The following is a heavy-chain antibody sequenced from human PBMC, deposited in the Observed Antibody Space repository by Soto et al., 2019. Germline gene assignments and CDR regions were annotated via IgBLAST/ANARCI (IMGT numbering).Heavy chain of an antibody. CDR3: VRGGGGGLFDP. D-gene: IGHD2-15*01. V-gene: IGHV3-11*06. CDR1: GFTFGDSY. J-gene: IGHJ5*02. Sequence: GGSLRLSCAGSGFTFGDSYMSWIRQAPGKGLEWPSYISPGSRYPAYADSVKGRFTISRDNAKRSLYLQMMSLTAEDTAIYYCVRGGGGGLFDPWGQGTMVTVSS. CDR2: ISPGSRYP.